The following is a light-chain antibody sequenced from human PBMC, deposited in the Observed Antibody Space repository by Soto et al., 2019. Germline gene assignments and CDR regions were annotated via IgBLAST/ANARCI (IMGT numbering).Light chain of an antibody. Sequence: EIVLTQAPATLSLSPGERATLSCRASQSVSTFLAWIQQKPGQAPRLLIYDASNRATGIPARFSGSGSGTGFTLTISSLEPEDFAVYYCQQRINWPRAFGQGTKVDIK. J-gene: IGKJ1*01. CDR3: QQRINWPRA. CDR2: DAS. V-gene: IGKV3-11*01. CDR1: QSVSTF.